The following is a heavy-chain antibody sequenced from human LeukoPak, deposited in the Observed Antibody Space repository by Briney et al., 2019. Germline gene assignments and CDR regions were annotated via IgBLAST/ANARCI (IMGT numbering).Heavy chain of an antibody. Sequence: PSETLSLTCTVSGGSISSYYWSWIRQPPGKGLEWIGYIYYSGSTNYNPYLKSLVTISVDTSKNQFSLKLSSVTAADTAVYYCARQWSYYYDSSGYYPDYGMDVWGQGTTVTVSS. V-gene: IGHV4-59*08. J-gene: IGHJ6*02. CDR2: IYYSGST. D-gene: IGHD3-22*01. CDR1: GGSISSYY. CDR3: ARQWSYYYDSSGYYPDYGMDV.